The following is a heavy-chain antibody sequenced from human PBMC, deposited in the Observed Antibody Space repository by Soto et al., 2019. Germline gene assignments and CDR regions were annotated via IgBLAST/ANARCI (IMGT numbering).Heavy chain of an antibody. D-gene: IGHD3-10*01. J-gene: IGHJ5*02. CDR2: IYYSGST. CDR1: GGSISSGDYY. V-gene: IGHV4-30-4*01. CDR3: ARGGGLNWFDP. Sequence: SETLSLTCTVSGGSISSGDYYWSWVRQPPGKGLEWIGYIYYSGSTYYNPSLKSRVTISVGTSKNQFSLKLSSVTAADTAVYYCARGGGLNWFDPWGQGTLVTVSS.